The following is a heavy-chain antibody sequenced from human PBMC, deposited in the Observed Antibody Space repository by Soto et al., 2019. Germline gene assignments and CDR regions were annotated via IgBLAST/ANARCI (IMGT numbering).Heavy chain of an antibody. D-gene: IGHD1-26*01. CDR1: GGSISSGGYS. Sequence: SETLSLTCAVSGGSISSGGYSWSWIRQPPGKGLEWIGYIYHSGSTNYNPSLKSRVTISVDTSKNQFSLKLSSVTAADTAVYYCARDLSVGADYYFDYWGQGTLVTVSS. V-gene: IGHV4-30-2*01. CDR2: IYHSGST. CDR3: ARDLSVGADYYFDY. J-gene: IGHJ4*02.